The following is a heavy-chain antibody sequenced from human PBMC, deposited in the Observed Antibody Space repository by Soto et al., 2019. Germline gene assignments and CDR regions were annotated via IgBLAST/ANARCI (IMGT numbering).Heavy chain of an antibody. V-gene: IGHV1-2*04. Sequence: QVLLVQSGAEVKKPGASVKVSCKASGYTFTDYYIHWVRQAPGQGLEWMGWIDGDSGDTKYAQNFQDWVTMTRDTSINTASMELSRLTSDDTAVYYCARTPNNGRAGVYGMDVWGQGTRVIVSS. D-gene: IGHD1-26*01. J-gene: IGHJ6*02. CDR2: IDGDSGDT. CDR1: GYTFTDYY. CDR3: ARTPNNGRAGVYGMDV.